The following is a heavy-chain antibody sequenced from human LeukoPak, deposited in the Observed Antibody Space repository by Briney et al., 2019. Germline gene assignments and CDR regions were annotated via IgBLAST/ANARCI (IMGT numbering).Heavy chain of an antibody. D-gene: IGHD1-1*01. Sequence: ASVKVSCKASGGTFSSYAISWVRQAPGQGLEWMGGIIPILGTANYAQKFQGRVTITTDESTSTAYMELSSLRSEDTAVYYCARVPGTGGAFDIWGQGTMVTVSS. J-gene: IGHJ3*02. CDR3: ARVPGTGGAFDI. CDR1: GGTFSSYA. V-gene: IGHV1-69*05. CDR2: IIPILGTA.